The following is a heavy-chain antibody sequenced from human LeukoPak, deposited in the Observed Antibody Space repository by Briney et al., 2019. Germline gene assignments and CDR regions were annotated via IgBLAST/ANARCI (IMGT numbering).Heavy chain of an antibody. CDR2: IYTSGST. D-gene: IGHD2-2*02. J-gene: IGHJ5*02. CDR3: ARHAGDIVVVPAAIGWFDP. CDR1: GGSISCYY. Sequence: SETLSLTCTVSGGSISCYYWSWIRQPPGKGLEWIGYIYTSGSTNYNPSLKSRVTISVDTSKNQFSLKLSSVTAADTAVYYCARHAGDIVVVPAAIGWFDPWGQGTLVTVSS. V-gene: IGHV4-4*09.